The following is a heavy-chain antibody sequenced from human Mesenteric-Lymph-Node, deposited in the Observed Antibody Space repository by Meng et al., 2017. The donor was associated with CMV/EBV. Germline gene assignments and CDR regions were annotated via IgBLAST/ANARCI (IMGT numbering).Heavy chain of an antibody. V-gene: IGHV3-21*01. J-gene: IGHJ3*02. D-gene: IGHD3-16*02. CDR2: ISSSSSYI. CDR1: GFTFSTYW. Sequence: GGSLRLSCAASGFTFSTYWMSWVRQAPGKGLEWVSSISSSSSYIYYADSVKGRFTISRDNAKNSLYLQMNSLRAEDTAVYYCARYRTLDAFDIWGQGTMVTVSS. CDR3: ARYRTLDAFDI.